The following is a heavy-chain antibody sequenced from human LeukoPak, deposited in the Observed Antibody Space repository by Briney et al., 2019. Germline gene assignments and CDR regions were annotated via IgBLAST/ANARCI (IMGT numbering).Heavy chain of an antibody. CDR1: GFTFSSYG. CDR3: AKDGPLQQLDPEDYYYYMDV. J-gene: IGHJ6*03. D-gene: IGHD6-13*01. V-gene: IGHV3-30*02. CDR2: IRYDGSNK. Sequence: PGGSLRLSCAASGFTFSSYGMHWVRQAPGKGLEWVAFIRYDGSNKYYADSVKGRFTISRDNSKNTLYLQMNSLRAEDTAVYYCAKDGPLQQLDPEDYYYYMDVWGKGTTVTVSS.